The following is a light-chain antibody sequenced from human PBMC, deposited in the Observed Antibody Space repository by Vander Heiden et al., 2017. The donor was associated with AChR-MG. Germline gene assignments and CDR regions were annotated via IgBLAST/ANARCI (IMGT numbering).Light chain of an antibody. V-gene: IGKV1-9*01. CDR2: AAP. J-gene: IGKJ3*01. CDR1: QGISSN. CDR3: QQLNIYPFT. Sequence: DIQLTQSPSFLSASVGDRVTITCRASQGISSNLAWYQQKPGKAPKLLIYAAPTLQSGVPSTFSGNGSGTEFTLTISTLQPEDFATYYCQQLNIYPFTFGHGTKVDIK.